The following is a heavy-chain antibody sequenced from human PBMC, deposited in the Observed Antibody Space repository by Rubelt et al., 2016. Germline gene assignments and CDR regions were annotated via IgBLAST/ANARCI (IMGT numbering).Heavy chain of an antibody. V-gene: IGHV4-4*02. CDR3: ARGGNWKFDC. CDR2: IDRSGNT. CDR1: GGSISSDDK. D-gene: IGHD1-1*01. J-gene: IGHJ4*02. Sequence: QVQLQESGPGLVKPSGTLSLTCAVSGGSISSDDKWTWVRQPPGKELEWIGEIDRSGNTNYNPSPKNRVTTAVDKSTNQFSLDLSSVTAADTAVYYCARGGNWKFDCWGQGTLVTVSS.